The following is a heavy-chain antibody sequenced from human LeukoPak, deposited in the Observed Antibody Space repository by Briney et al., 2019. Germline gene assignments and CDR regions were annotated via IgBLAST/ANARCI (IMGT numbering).Heavy chain of an antibody. D-gene: IGHD3-10*01. CDR1: GYPFSGYY. J-gene: IGHJ4*02. Sequence: ASVQVSCKASGYPFSGYYIHWVRQGPGQGLEWLGWINPETGATKYAQRFEGRVTLTRDTSVTTVHMELSGLSSDDSAVYYCARENLNYYGSGSYLYWGQGSQVTVSS. CDR3: ARENLNYYGSGSYLY. CDR2: INPETGAT. V-gene: IGHV1-2*02.